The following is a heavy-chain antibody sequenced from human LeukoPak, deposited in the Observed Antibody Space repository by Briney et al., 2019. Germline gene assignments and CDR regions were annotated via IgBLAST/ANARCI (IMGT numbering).Heavy chain of an antibody. Sequence: GGSLRLSCAASGFTFSGSAMHWVRQASGKGLEWVGRIRSKANSYATAYAASVKGRFTISRDDSKNTAYLQMNSLKTEDTAVYYCTRREAYYYGSTPFYGMDVWGQGTTVTVSS. CDR3: TRREAYYYGSTPFYGMDV. J-gene: IGHJ6*02. CDR1: GFTFSGSA. D-gene: IGHD3-22*01. CDR2: IRSKANSYAT. V-gene: IGHV3-73*01.